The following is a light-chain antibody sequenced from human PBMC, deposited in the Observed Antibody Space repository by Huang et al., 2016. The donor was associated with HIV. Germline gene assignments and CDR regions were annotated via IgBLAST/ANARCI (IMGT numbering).Light chain of an antibody. J-gene: IGKJ5*01. Sequence: HLTQSPPSLSASVGDSVFISCRASQDIGTSLAWYQQRTGRAPQLLISGASTLQTGVPSRFSGDSAGTVFTLFITDLQPEDFATYYCQQLHAYPITFGQGTRLDIK. CDR2: GAS. V-gene: IGKV1-13*02. CDR1: QDIGTS. CDR3: QQLHAYPIT.